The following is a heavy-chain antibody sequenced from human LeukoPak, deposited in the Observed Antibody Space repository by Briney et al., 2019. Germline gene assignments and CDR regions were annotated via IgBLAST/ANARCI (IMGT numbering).Heavy chain of an antibody. D-gene: IGHD2-21*02. J-gene: IGHJ4*02. V-gene: IGHV4-59*01. CDR2: IYYSGST. CDR3: SRDVVVTGLDY. Sequence: SETLCLTCTVSGGSISSYYWSWIRQPPGKGLEWIGYIYYSGSTNYNPSLKNGVTISVDTSKNQFSLKLSSVTAADTAVYYCSRDVVVTGLDYWGQGTLVTVSS. CDR1: GGSISSYY.